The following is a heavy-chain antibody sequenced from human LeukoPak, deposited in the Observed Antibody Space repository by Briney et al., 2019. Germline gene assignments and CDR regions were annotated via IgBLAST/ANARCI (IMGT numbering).Heavy chain of an antibody. CDR1: GFTFSAYW. CDR3: AKIWGPGNGNYFDAFDF. V-gene: IGHV3-74*01. CDR2: IKNDGSNP. D-gene: IGHD3-16*01. Sequence: PGGSLRLSCAASGFTFSAYWMHWVRQVPGKGLVWVSRIKNDGSNPRYAASVKGRFTISRDNAKNSLYLQMNNLRTEDTALYYCAKIWGPGNGNYFDAFDFWGQGTMVTVSS. J-gene: IGHJ3*01.